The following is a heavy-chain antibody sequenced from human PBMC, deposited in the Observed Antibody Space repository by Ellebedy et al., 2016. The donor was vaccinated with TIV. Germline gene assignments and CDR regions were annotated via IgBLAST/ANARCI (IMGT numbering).Heavy chain of an antibody. D-gene: IGHD1-1*01. CDR2: VYQSGST. CDR1: GGSISSINYY. V-gene: IGHV4-39*01. CDR3: ARLLAAGTVHWFNP. Sequence: GSLRLXXSVSGGSISSINYYWGWIRQPPGKGLEWIGNVYQSGSTYYNPSLKSRLTTSLDTSKNQFSLKLRSVTAADTAVYFCARLLAAGTVHWFNPWGQGILVTVSS. J-gene: IGHJ5*02.